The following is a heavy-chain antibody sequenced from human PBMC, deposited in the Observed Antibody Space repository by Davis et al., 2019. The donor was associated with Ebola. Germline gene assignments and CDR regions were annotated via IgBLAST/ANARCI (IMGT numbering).Heavy chain of an antibody. CDR1: GGSISSYY. J-gene: IGHJ5*02. Sequence: MPSETLSLTCTVSGGSISSYYWSWIPQPPGKGLEWIGYIYYSGSTNYNPSLKSRVTISVDTSKNQFSLKLSSVTAADTAVYYCARGRVFFGVGRFDPWGQGTLVTVSS. CDR3: ARGRVFFGVGRFDP. D-gene: IGHD3-3*01. V-gene: IGHV4-59*12. CDR2: IYYSGST.